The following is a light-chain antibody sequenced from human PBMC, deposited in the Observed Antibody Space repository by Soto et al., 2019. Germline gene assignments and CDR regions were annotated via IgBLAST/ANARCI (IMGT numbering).Light chain of an antibody. CDR1: SSDVGGYNY. CDR2: DVS. CDR3: SSYTRSSTLGV. V-gene: IGLV2-14*01. J-gene: IGLJ1*01. Sequence: QSVLTQPASVSGSSGQSITISCTGTSSDVGGYNYVSWYQQHPGKAPKLMIYDVSNRPSGVSNRFSGSKSGNTASLTISGLQAEDEADYYCSSYTRSSTLGVFGTGTKVTVL.